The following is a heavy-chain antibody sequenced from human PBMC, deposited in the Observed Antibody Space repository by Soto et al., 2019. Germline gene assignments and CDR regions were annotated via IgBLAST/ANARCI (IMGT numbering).Heavy chain of an antibody. V-gene: IGHV3-53*02. J-gene: IGHJ4*02. D-gene: IGHD4-4*01. CDR2: IYSGGST. CDR3: ARERGYSSRGYFDY. Sequence: EVQLVETGGGLIQPGGYLRLSCAASGFTVSSNYMSWVRQAPGKGLEWVSVIYSGGSTYYADSVKGRFTISRDNSKNTLYLQMNSLRAEDTAVYYCARERGYSSRGYFDYWGQGTLVTVSS. CDR1: GFTVSSNY.